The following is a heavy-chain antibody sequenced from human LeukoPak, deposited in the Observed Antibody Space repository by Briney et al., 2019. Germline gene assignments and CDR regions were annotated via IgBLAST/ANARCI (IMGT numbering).Heavy chain of an antibody. CDR3: ATHCSSTSCYRDAFDI. CDR1: GGSFSGYY. Sequence: SETLSLTCAVYGGSFSGYYWSWIRQPPGKGLEWIGEINHSGSTNYNLSLKSRVTISVDTSKNQFSLKLSSVTAADTAVYYCATHCSSTSCYRDAFDIWGQGTMVTVSS. V-gene: IGHV4-34*01. CDR2: INHSGST. D-gene: IGHD2-2*01. J-gene: IGHJ3*02.